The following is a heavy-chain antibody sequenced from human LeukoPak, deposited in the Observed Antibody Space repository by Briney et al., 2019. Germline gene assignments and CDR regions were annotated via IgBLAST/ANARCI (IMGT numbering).Heavy chain of an antibody. J-gene: IGHJ4*02. V-gene: IGHV3-30*04. CDR1: GFTFSSYA. D-gene: IGHD2-15*01. CDR2: ISYDGSNK. Sequence: PGGSLRLSCAASGFTFSSYAMHWVRQAPGKGLEWVAVISYDGSNKYYAGSVKGRFTISRDNSKNTLYLQMNSLRAEDTAVYYCAREDVDEDIVVVVAATRFPVPPSFGYWGQGTLVTVSS. CDR3: AREDVDEDIVVVVAATRFPVPPSFGY.